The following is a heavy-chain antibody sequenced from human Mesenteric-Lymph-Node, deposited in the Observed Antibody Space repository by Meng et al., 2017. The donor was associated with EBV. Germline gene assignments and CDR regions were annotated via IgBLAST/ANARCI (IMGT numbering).Heavy chain of an antibody. V-gene: IGHV2-5*02. Sequence: QITLKESGPTLVKPTQTLTLTCSFSGFSLSTSGVGVGWIRQPPGKALEFLALVYWDDDKRYNPSLKNRLTITKDTSKNQVILTMTNMGPEDTATYYCAHYYNYGIGDYWGQGTLVTVSS. J-gene: IGHJ4*02. CDR1: GFSLSTSGVG. CDR3: AHYYNYGIGDY. CDR2: VYWDDDK. D-gene: IGHD5-18*01.